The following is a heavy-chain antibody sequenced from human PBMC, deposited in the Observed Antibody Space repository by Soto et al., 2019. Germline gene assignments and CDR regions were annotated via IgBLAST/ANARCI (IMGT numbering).Heavy chain of an antibody. J-gene: IGHJ4*02. Sequence: GGSLRLSCAASGFTFTNAWMNWVRQAPGKGLEWVGRMKSKTDGGTTDYAAPVKGRFTISRDDSKNTLYLQMNSLKTEDTAVYYCTAIVGATRVALDYWGQGTLVTVSS. CDR1: GFTFTNAW. V-gene: IGHV3-15*07. CDR3: TAIVGATRVALDY. CDR2: MKSKTDGGTT. D-gene: IGHD1-26*01.